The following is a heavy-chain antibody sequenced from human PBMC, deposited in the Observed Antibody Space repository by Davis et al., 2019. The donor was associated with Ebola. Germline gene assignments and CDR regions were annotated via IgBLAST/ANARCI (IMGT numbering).Heavy chain of an antibody. J-gene: IGHJ6*03. CDR3: ARTPIVVVPAAPPGYMDV. V-gene: IGHV1-8*01. D-gene: IGHD2-2*01. Sequence: ASVKVSCKASGYTFTNYDINWVRQATGQGLEWMGWMNPNSGNTGYAQKFQGRVTMTRNTSISTAYMELSSLRSEDTAVYYCARTPIVVVPAAPPGYMDVWGKGTTVTVSS. CDR1: GYTFTNYD. CDR2: MNPNSGNT.